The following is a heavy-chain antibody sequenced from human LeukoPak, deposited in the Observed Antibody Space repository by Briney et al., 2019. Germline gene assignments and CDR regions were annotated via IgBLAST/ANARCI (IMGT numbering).Heavy chain of an antibody. Sequence: ASVKVSCKASGGTFSSYAISWVRQAPGQGLEWMGGIIPIFGTANYAQKFQGRVTITADKSTSTAYMELSSLRSEDTAVYYCARDLPYYDILTGSGVFDYWGQGTLVTVSS. J-gene: IGHJ4*02. CDR2: IIPIFGTA. D-gene: IGHD3-9*01. CDR3: ARDLPYYDILTGSGVFDY. CDR1: GGTFSSYA. V-gene: IGHV1-69*06.